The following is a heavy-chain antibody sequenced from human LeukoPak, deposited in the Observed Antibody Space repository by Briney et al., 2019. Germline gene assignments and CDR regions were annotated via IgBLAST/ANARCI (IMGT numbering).Heavy chain of an antibody. J-gene: IGHJ5*02. CDR2: INNDGSST. Sequence: GGSLRFSCAASGFTFSSYWMHWVRQAPGKGLEWVSRINNDGSSTNYADSVKGRFTISRDKAKNTLYLQMNSLRAEDTAVYYCARDRSSGYNWFDPWGQGTRVTVSS. V-gene: IGHV3-74*01. CDR1: GFTFSSYW. D-gene: IGHD3-22*01. CDR3: ARDRSSGYNWFDP.